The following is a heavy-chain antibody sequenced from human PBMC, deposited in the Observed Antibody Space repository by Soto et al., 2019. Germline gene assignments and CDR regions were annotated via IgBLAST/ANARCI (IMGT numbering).Heavy chain of an antibody. V-gene: IGHV4-59*01. CDR3: ARALRADY. J-gene: IGHJ4*02. CDR1: GGSMTNFY. CDR2: IYYSGST. Sequence: PSETLSLTFTVSGGSMTNFYWTWIRQPPGKGLEWIGYIYYSGSTNYNPSLKSRATMSVDTSKNQFSLKLTSVTAADTAVYYCARALRADYWGQGTLVTVS.